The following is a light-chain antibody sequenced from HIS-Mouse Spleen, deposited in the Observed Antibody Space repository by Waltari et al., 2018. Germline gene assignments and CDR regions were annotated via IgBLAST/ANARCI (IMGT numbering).Light chain of an antibody. Sequence: DLQLTDSPTFRPASEGAKNTITCRPSQGISSYLAWYQQKPGKAPKLLIYAASTLQSGVPSRFSGSGSGTEFTLTISSLQPEDFATYYCQQLNSYPPTFGQGTKVEIK. J-gene: IGKJ1*01. CDR3: QQLNSYPPT. CDR1: QGISSY. V-gene: IGKV1-9*01. CDR2: AAS.